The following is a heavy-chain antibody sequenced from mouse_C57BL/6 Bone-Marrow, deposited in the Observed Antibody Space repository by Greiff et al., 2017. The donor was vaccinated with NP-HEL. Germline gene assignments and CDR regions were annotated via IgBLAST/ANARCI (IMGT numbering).Heavy chain of an antibody. CDR1: GYTFTDYY. CDR3: ARVYYYGNFDY. D-gene: IGHD1-1*01. CDR2: INPNNGGT. J-gene: IGHJ2*01. V-gene: IGHV1-26*01. Sequence: VQLQQSGPELVKPGASVKISCKASGYTFTDYYMNWVKQSHGKSLEWIGDINPNNGGTSYNQKFKGKATLTVDKSSSTAYMELRSLTSEDSAVYYCARVYYYGNFDYWGQGTTLTVSS.